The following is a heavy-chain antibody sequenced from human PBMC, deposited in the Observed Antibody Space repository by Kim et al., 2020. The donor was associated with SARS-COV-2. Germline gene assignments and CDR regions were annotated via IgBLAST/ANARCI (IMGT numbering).Heavy chain of an antibody. D-gene: IGHD3-22*01. J-gene: IGHJ4*02. V-gene: IGHV5-51*01. CDR2: IYPSDSDT. Sequence: GESLKISCKGSGYSFTSYWIGWVRQMPGKGLEWMGIIYPSDSDTRYSPSFQGQVTISADKSINTAYLQWSSLKASDTAMYYCARQGHSSGYYVLDYWGQGSLFTVSS. CDR1: GYSFTSYW. CDR3: ARQGHSSGYYVLDY.